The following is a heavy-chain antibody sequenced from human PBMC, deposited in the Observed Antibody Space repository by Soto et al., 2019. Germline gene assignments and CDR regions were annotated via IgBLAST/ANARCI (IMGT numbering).Heavy chain of an antibody. Sequence: SQTLSLTCSVSGGSMSKFYWSWIRKTAGKGLEWMGRVYATGTSDYNPSLKSRVTISVDTSKNQFSLKLSSVTAADTAVYYCERGIQIWFLGKYGMEVWGQGTTITVSS. D-gene: IGHD5-18*01. J-gene: IGHJ6*02. CDR2: VYATGTS. CDR1: GGSMSKFY. CDR3: ERGIQIWFLGKYGMEV. V-gene: IGHV4-4*07.